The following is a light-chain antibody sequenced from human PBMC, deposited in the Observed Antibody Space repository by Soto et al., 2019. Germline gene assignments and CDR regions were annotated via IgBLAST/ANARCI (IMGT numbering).Light chain of an antibody. V-gene: IGKV3-15*01. CDR3: QHYKSWPYT. J-gene: IGKJ2*01. CDR2: GAS. CDR1: QSVSGS. Sequence: IVMTQSPATLSVSPGERVTLSCRASQSVSGSLAWYRQKPGQAPRLLIYGASTRATGIPARFSGSGSVTEFTLTISSLQSEDFAVYYCQHYKSWPYTFGQGTKVDIK.